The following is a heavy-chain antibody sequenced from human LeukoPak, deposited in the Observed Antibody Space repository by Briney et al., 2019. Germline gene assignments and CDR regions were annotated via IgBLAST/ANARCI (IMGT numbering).Heavy chain of an antibody. CDR3: ARSHSVWTRLDF. CDR2: IYYSGST. D-gene: IGHD3/OR15-3a*01. J-gene: IGHJ4*02. Sequence: PSETLSLTRTVPDGAIISYFWSGIRQPPGKGLEWIGYIYYSGSTNYNPSLKSRVTISVDTSKNQFSLKLSSVTAADTAVYYCARSHSVWTRLDFWAQGPLVTVSS. V-gene: IGHV4-59*01. CDR1: DGAIISYF.